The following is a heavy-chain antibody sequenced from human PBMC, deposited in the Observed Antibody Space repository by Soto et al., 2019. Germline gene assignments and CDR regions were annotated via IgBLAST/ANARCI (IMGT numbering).Heavy chain of an antibody. CDR2: IDPSDSYT. Sequence: GESLKISCKASGNSFTSYWINWVRQMPGKGLEWMGRIDPSDSYTNYSPSFQGHVTISADKSISTAYLQWSSLKASDTAMYYCARRHSSSSAFDPWGQGTLVTVSS. J-gene: IGHJ5*02. CDR3: ARRHSSSSAFDP. V-gene: IGHV5-10-1*01. D-gene: IGHD6-13*01. CDR1: GNSFTSYW.